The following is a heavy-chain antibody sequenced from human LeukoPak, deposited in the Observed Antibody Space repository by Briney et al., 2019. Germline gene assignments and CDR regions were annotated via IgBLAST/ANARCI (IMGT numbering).Heavy chain of an antibody. D-gene: IGHD2-15*01. J-gene: IGHJ6*03. Sequence: SETLSLTCTVSGGSISSHYWSWIRQPPGKGLEWIGYIYYSGSTNYNPSLKSRVTISVDTSKNQFSLKLSSVTAADTAVYYCARDVVVAARPQGYYYYYYIDVWGKGTTVTVSS. CDR1: GGSISSHY. CDR2: IYYSGST. V-gene: IGHV4-59*11. CDR3: ARDVVVAARPQGYYYYYYIDV.